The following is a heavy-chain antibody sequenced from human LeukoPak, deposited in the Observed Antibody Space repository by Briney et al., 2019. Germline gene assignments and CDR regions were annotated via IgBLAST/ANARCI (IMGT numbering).Heavy chain of an antibody. J-gene: IGHJ3*02. CDR2: IIPIFGTA. CDR1: GGTFSSYA. Sequence: SVKVSCKASGGTFSSYAISWVRQAPGQGLEWMGGIIPIFGTANYAQKFQGRVTMTRDTSTSTVYMELSSLRSEDTAVYYCARGYCSSTSCYHDAFDIWGQGTMVTVSS. CDR3: ARGYCSSTSCYHDAFDI. D-gene: IGHD2-2*01. V-gene: IGHV1-69*05.